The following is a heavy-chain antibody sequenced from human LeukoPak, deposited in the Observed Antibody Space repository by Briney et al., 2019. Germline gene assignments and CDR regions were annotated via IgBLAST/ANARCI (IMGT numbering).Heavy chain of an antibody. CDR3: ARQEYYYNYMDV. J-gene: IGHJ6*03. V-gene: IGHV3-48*02. CDR2: ITSGSSTI. Sequence: PGGSLRLSCAASGFTFSTYNMSWVRQAPGKGLEWVSYITSGSSTIYYADSVKGRFTISRENAKNSLYLQMNSLRDEDTAVYYCARQEYYYNYMDVWGKGTTVTVSS. CDR1: GFTFSTYN.